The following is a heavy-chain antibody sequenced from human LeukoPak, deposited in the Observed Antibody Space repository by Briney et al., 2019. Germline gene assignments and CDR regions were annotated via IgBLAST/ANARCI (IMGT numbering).Heavy chain of an antibody. Sequence: GGSLRLSCAASGFTFSSYSMNWVRQAPGKGLEWVSSISSSSSYIYYADSVKGRFTISRDNAKNSLYLQMNSLRAEDTAVYYCARDRGYSSSWSPNWFDPWGQGTLVTVSS. CDR1: GFTFSSYS. CDR3: ARDRGYSSSWSPNWFDP. J-gene: IGHJ5*02. D-gene: IGHD6-13*01. V-gene: IGHV3-21*01. CDR2: ISSSSSYI.